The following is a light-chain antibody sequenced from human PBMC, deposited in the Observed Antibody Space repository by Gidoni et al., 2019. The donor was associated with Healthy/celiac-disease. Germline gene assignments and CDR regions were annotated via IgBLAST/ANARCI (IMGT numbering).Light chain of an antibody. CDR2: DAS. Sequence: EIVLTQSPDTLSLSPGERATLSCMVSQSVSSYLAWYQQKPGQAPRLLIYDASNRATGIPARFSGSGSGTDFTLTISSLEPEDFAVYYCQQRSNWPWTFGQGTKVEIK. CDR3: QQRSNWPWT. CDR1: QSVSSY. J-gene: IGKJ1*01. V-gene: IGKV3-11*01.